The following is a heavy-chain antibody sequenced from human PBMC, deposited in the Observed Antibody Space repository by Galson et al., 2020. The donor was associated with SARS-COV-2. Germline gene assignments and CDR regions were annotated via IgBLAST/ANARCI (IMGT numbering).Heavy chain of an antibody. D-gene: IGHD3-9*01. CDR1: DFTFGSHT. J-gene: IGHJ4*02. CDR2: ISSSSRTM. Sequence: GGSLRLSCAASDFTFGSHTMMWVRQAPGKGLEWISYISSSSRTMYYADSVKGRFTISRDNAKNSLSLQMNSLRVGDTAVYYCAREYDTPGNLNYWGQGTLVIVAS. V-gene: IGHV3-48*04. CDR3: AREYDTPGNLNY.